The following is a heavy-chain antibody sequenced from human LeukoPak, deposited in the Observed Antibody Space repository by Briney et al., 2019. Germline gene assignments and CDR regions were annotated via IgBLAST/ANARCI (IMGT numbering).Heavy chain of an antibody. D-gene: IGHD2-21*02. CDR1: GFTFSTYS. J-gene: IGHJ4*02. Sequence: PGGSLRLSCAASGFTFSTYSMNWVRQAPGKGLEWVSSISGSSSYIFYADSVKGRFTISRDNAKNSLYLQMNSLRAEDTAVYYCARAGDPEGHDYRGQGTLVTVSS. CDR3: ARAGDPEGHDY. V-gene: IGHV3-21*01. CDR2: ISGSSSYI.